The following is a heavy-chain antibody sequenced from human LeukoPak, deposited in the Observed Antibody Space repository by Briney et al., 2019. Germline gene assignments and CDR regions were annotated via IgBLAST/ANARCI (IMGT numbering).Heavy chain of an antibody. CDR3: ASRSPMICSGGSCYPRHLPDHNYYYYGMDV. CDR2: ISAYNGNT. CDR1: GYTFTSYG. D-gene: IGHD2-15*01. Sequence: ASVKVSCKASGYTFTSYGISWVRQAPGHGLEWMGWISAYNGNTNYAQKLQDRVIMTTDTSTSTAYMELRSLRSDHPAVYYCASRSPMICSGGSCYPRHLPDHNYYYYGMDVWGQGTTVTVSS. J-gene: IGHJ6*02. V-gene: IGHV1-18*01.